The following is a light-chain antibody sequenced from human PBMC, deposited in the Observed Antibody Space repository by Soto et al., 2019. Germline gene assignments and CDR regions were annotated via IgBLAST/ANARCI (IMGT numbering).Light chain of an antibody. CDR3: QQRSSWPPPT. CDR2: DAS. CDR1: QSVNSY. J-gene: IGKJ4*01. Sequence: EIVSTQSPATLSLSPGERATLSCRASQSVNSYLAWYQQRPGQAPRLLIYDASNRATGIPARFSGSGSGTDFTLTISSLEPEDFAIYYCQQRSSWPPPTFGGGTRVDMK. V-gene: IGKV3-11*01.